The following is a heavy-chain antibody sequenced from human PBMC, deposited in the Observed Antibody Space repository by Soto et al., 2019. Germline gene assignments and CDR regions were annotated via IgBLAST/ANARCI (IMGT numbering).Heavy chain of an antibody. D-gene: IGHD3-3*01. CDR1: GGTFSSYA. Sequence: QVQLVQSGAEVKKPGSSVKVSCKASGGTFSSYAISWVRQAPGQGLEWMGGIIPIFGTANYAQKFQGRVTITADESTSTAYMEMSSLRSEDTAVYYCATAIPLITFFGVVITEDQWGASGGMDVWGQGTPVTVSS. V-gene: IGHV1-69*01. CDR2: IIPIFGTA. CDR3: ATAIPLITFFGVVITEDQWGASGGMDV. J-gene: IGHJ6*02.